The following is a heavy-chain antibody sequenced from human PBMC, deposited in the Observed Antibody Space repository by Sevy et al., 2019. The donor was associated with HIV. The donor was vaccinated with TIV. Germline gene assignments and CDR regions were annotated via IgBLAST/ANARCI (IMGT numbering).Heavy chain of an antibody. V-gene: IGHV3-48*01. Sequence: GGSLRLSCAASGFTFSSYSMNWVRQAPGKGLEWVSYISSSNDTVYYAESMKGRFTISRDNAKNSLFLQMSSLRVEDTAVYFCARGPGGATINHFDSWGQGTLVTVSS. CDR2: ISSSNDTV. CDR1: GFTFSSYS. J-gene: IGHJ4*02. CDR3: ARGPGGATINHFDS. D-gene: IGHD3-16*01.